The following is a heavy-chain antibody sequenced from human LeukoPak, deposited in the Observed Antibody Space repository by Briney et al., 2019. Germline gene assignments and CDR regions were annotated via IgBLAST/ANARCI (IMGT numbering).Heavy chain of an antibody. D-gene: IGHD3-10*01. J-gene: IGHJ5*02. CDR1: GGSFSGYY. Sequence: SETLSLTCAVYGGSFSGYYWSWIRQPPGKGLEWIGEINHSGSTNYNPSLKSRVTISVDTSKNQFSLKLSSVTAADTAVYYCARNVRYYGSGGLNWFDPWGQGTLVTVSS. V-gene: IGHV4-34*01. CDR3: ARNVRYYGSGGLNWFDP. CDR2: INHSGST.